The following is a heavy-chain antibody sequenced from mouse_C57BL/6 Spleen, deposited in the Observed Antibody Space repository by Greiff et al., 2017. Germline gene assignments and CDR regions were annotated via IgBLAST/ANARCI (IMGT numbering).Heavy chain of an antibody. J-gene: IGHJ3*01. D-gene: IGHD2-3*01. CDR2: IRYDGSN. Sequence: EVKLQESGPGLVKPSQSLSLTCSVTGYSITSGYYWNWIRQFPGNKLEWMGYIRYDGSNNYNPSLKNRITITRDTSTNQFFLKLNSVTTEDTATYYCARSYDGYYSSWFAYWGQGTLVTVSA. V-gene: IGHV3-6*01. CDR1: GYSITSGYY. CDR3: ARSYDGYYSSWFAY.